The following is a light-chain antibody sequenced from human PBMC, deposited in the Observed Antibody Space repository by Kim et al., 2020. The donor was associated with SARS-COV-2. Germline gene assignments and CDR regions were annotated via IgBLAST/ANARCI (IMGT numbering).Light chain of an antibody. CDR1: SSNIGSNT. CDR3: ASWDDSLEGWL. Sequence: QSVLTQPPSASGTPGQRVAISCSGSSSNIGSNTVNWYQQLPGTAPKLLIYNDYKRPSGVPDRFSGSKSGSSASLAISGLQSEDEADYYCASWDDSLEGWLFGGGTQLTVL. V-gene: IGLV1-44*01. CDR2: NDY. J-gene: IGLJ3*02.